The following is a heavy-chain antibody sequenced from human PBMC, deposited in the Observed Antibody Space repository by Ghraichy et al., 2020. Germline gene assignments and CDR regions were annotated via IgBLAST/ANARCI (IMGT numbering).Heavy chain of an antibody. CDR2: INSDGSST. D-gene: IGHD2-15*01. CDR1: GFTFSSYW. V-gene: IGHV3-74*01. CDR3: ARVGVGYFSGDSCYAAPWYFDL. J-gene: IGHJ2*01. Sequence: LSLTCAASGFTFSSYWMHWVRQAPGKGLVWVSRINSDGSSTSYADSVKGRFTISRDNAKNTLYLQMSSLRAEDTAVYYCARVGVGYFSGDSCYAAPWYFDLWGRGTLVTVSS.